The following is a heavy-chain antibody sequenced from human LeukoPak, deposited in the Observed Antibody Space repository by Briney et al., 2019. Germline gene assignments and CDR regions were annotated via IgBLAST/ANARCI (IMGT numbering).Heavy chain of an antibody. CDR1: GGTFSSYA. CDR3: ARDEDYGISVNVDY. V-gene: IGHV1-69*13. J-gene: IGHJ4*02. CDR2: IIPIFGTA. Sequence: SVKVSCRASGGTFSSYAISWVRQAPGQGLEWMGGIIPIFGTANYAQKFQGRVTITADESTSTAYMELSSLRSEDTAVYYCARDEDYGISVNVDYWGQGTLVTVSS. D-gene: IGHD4-17*01.